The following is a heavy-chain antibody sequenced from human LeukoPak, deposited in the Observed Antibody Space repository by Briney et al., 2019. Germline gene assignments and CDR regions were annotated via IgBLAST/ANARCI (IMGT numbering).Heavy chain of an antibody. J-gene: IGHJ5*02. V-gene: IGHV3-30-3*01. CDR3: ARVEVALSQES. Sequence: QPGRSLRLSCAASGFTFSSYAMHWVRQAPGKGLEWVAVISYDGSNKYYADSVKGRFTISRDNSKNTLYLQMNSLRAEDTAVCYCARVEVALSQESWGQGTLVTVSS. CDR2: ISYDGSNK. D-gene: IGHD3-10*01. CDR1: GFTFSSYA.